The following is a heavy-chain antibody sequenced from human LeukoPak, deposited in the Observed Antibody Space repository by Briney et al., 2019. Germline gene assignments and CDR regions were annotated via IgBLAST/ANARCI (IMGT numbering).Heavy chain of an antibody. J-gene: IGHJ4*02. CDR1: GYTFTNFW. CDR2: IYPGDSDT. Sequence: GESLKISCKGSGYTFTNFWIAWVRQMPGKGLEWMGIIYPGDSDTRYSPSFQGQVSISVDKSINTAYLQWRSLKASDNAMYYCARSVWVATMAFDYWGQGMLVTVSS. V-gene: IGHV5-51*01. D-gene: IGHD5-12*01. CDR3: ARSVWVATMAFDY.